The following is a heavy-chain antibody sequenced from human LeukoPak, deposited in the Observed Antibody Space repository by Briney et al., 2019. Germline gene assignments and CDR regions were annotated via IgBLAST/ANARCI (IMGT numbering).Heavy chain of an antibody. V-gene: IGHV4-4*07. CDR2: IYASGST. Sequence: SETLSLTCTVSDGSISSYYWNWIRQPAGKGLELIGRIYASGSTNDNPSLQSRVTMSVDTSKNQFSLKLSPVTAADTAVYYCARDGCLSLNAFDIWRQGTMVTVS. J-gene: IGHJ3*02. CDR3: ARDGCLSLNAFDI. CDR1: DGSISSYY.